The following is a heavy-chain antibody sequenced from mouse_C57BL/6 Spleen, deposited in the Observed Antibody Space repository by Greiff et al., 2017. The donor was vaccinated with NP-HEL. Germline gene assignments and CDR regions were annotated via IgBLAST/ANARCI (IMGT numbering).Heavy chain of an antibody. CDR1: GYTFTDYY. J-gene: IGHJ3*01. Sequence: QLQQSGPELVKPGASVKISCKASGYTFTDYYMNWVKQSHGKSLEWIGDINPNNGGTSYNQKFKGKATLTVDKSSSTAYMELRSLTSEDSAVYYCARPFPYDYGWFAYWGQGTLVTVSA. D-gene: IGHD2-4*01. CDR2: INPNNGGT. V-gene: IGHV1-26*01. CDR3: ARPFPYDYGWFAY.